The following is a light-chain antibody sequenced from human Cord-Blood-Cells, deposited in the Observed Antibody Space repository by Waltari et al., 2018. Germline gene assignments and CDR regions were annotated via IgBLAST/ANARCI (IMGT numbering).Light chain of an antibody. V-gene: IGLV2-14*01. J-gene: IGLJ2*01. CDR3: SSYTSSSYVV. CDR1: SSDVGGYNY. Sequence: QSALNQPASVSGSPGQSIPISCTGTSSDVGGYNYVSWYQQHPGKAPKLMIYDVSNRPSGVSNRFSGSKSGNTASLTISGLQAEDEADYYCSSYTSSSYVVFGGGTKLTVL. CDR2: DVS.